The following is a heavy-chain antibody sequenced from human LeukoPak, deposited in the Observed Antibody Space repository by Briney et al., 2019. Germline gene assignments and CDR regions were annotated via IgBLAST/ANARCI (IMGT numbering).Heavy chain of an antibody. D-gene: IGHD3/OR15-3a*01. J-gene: IGHJ4*02. Sequence: KPSETLSLTCSVSGVSVNIRTFFWNWVRQPPGKGLEWIGSVYSTGNVYQSPSLQSRAAISVDASNNSFSLTLQSVTAADTAVYFCVRGAMDSKPGDFWGPGTLVIVSS. CDR1: GVSVNIRTFF. CDR3: VRGAMDSKPGDF. V-gene: IGHV4-39*02. CDR2: VYSTGNV.